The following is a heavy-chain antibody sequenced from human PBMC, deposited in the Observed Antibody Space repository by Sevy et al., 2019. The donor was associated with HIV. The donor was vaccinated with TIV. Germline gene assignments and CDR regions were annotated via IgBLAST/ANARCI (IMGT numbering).Heavy chain of an antibody. CDR2: ISGSGGST. V-gene: IGHV3-23*01. J-gene: IGHJ4*02. Sequence: GGSLRLSCAASGFTFSSYAMSWVRHAPGKGLEWVSAISGSGGSTYYADSVKGRFTISRDNSKNTLYLQMNSLRAEDTAVYYCAKVFFLGIVTVGDDYWGQGTLVTVSS. CDR3: AKVFFLGIVTVGDDY. D-gene: IGHD2-21*02. CDR1: GFTFSSYA.